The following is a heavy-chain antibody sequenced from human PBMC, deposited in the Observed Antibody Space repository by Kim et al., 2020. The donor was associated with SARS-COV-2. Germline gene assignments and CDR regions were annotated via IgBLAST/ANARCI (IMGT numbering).Heavy chain of an antibody. CDR3: ARGGTYDYVWGSYEPVTLFDP. D-gene: IGHD3-16*01. Sequence: GESLKISCKGSGYSFTSYWIGWVRQMPGKGLEWMGIIYPGDSDTRYSPSFQGQVTISADKSISTAYLQWSSLKASDTAMYYCARGGTYDYVWGSYEPVTLFDPWGQGTLVTVSS. CDR1: GYSFTSYW. CDR2: IYPGDSDT. J-gene: IGHJ5*02. V-gene: IGHV5-51*01.